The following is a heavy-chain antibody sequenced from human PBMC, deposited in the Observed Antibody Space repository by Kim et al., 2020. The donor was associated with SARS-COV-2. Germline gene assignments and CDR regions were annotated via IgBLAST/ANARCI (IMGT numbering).Heavy chain of an antibody. CDR3: SAGLRKTETDS. CDR1: GFTFTNAW. Sequence: GGSLRLSCVASGFTFTNAWMSWVRQGPAMGLEWVALIKSNSGGGTTYYTSAVEGRFTISRDDSANTLFLEMTTLKSEDTAVYFCSAGLRKTETDSWG. CDR2: IKSNSGGGTT. V-gene: IGHV3-15*01. J-gene: IGHJ5*01. D-gene: IGHD4-17*01.